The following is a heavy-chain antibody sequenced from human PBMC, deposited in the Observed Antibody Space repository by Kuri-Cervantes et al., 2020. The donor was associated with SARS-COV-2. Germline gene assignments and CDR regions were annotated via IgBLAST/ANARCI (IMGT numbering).Heavy chain of an antibody. Sequence: GGSLRLSCAASGFTFDDYGMSWVRQAPGKGLEWVSGINWNGGSTGYADSVKGRFTISRDNAKNSLYLQMNSLRAEDTALYYCATVGDYYDSSGYSGSLDYWGHGTLVTVSS. D-gene: IGHD3-22*01. V-gene: IGHV3-20*04. CDR2: INWNGGST. CDR3: ATVGDYYDSSGYSGSLDY. CDR1: GFTFDDYG. J-gene: IGHJ4*01.